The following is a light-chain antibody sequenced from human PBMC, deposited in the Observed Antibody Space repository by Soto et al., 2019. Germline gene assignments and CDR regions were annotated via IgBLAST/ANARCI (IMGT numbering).Light chain of an antibody. V-gene: IGLV2-11*01. CDR1: SSDVGGYNY. Sequence: QSVLTQPRSVSGSPGQSATISCTGTSSDVGGYNYVSWYQHHPGKAPKLMIYDVTKRPSGVRDRFSASKSGNTASLTISGLQAEDEADYYCCSYAGSYTYVFGTGTKV. J-gene: IGLJ1*01. CDR3: CSYAGSYTYV. CDR2: DVT.